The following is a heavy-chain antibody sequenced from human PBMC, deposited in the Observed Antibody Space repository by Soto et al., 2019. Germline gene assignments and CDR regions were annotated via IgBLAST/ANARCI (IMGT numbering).Heavy chain of an antibody. D-gene: IGHD6-6*01. CDR3: ARDRGSSSAQVDGMDV. CDR1: GGTFSSYA. Sequence: ASVKVSCKASGGTFSSYAISWVRQAPGQGLEWMGGIIPIFGTANYAQKFQGRVTITADESTSTAYMELSSLRSEDTAVYYCARDRGSSSAQVDGMDVWGQGTTVTVSS. CDR2: IIPIFGTA. V-gene: IGHV1-69*13. J-gene: IGHJ6*02.